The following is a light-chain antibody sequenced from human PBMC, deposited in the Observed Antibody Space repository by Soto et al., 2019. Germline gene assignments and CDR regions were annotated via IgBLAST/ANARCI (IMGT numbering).Light chain of an antibody. V-gene: IGLV1-47*01. CDR3: AAWDDSVGGPA. J-gene: IGLJ2*01. Sequence: QSVLTQPPSASGTPGQRVIISCSGSSSNIGSKYVYWYQQLPGTAPKLLMYRNNQRPSGVPDRFSGSKSGTSASLAISGLRSEDEAHYYCAAWDDSVGGPAFGGGTKLTVL. CDR2: RNN. CDR1: SSNIGSKY.